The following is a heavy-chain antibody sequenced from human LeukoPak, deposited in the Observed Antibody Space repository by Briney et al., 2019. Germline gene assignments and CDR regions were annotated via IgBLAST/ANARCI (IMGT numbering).Heavy chain of an antibody. CDR1: GYTFTNYY. CDR3: ARDSSIAVAGLHLY. V-gene: IGHV1-46*01. D-gene: IGHD6-19*01. Sequence: ASLRVSFTPSGYTFTNYYMYRVRQTPRQGLEWMEIINTSGGSTSYAQKVQGRVTMTRDTSTSTVYMELSSLRSEDTAVYYCARDSSIAVAGLHLYWGQGTLVTVSS. CDR2: INTSGGST. J-gene: IGHJ4*02.